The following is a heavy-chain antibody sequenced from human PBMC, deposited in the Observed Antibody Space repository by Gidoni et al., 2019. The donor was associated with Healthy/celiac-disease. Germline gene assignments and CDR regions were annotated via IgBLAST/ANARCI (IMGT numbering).Heavy chain of an antibody. CDR1: GGSFSGDY. D-gene: IGHD2-2*01. CDR3: ASLVPTDWYFDL. Sequence: QVQLQQWGAGLLKPSETLSLTCAVYGGSFSGDYWSWIRQPPGKGLEWIGEINHSGSTNYNPSLKSRVTISVDTSKNQFSLKLSSVTAADTAVYYCASLVPTDWYFDLWGRGTLVTVSS. V-gene: IGHV4-34*01. CDR2: INHSGST. J-gene: IGHJ2*01.